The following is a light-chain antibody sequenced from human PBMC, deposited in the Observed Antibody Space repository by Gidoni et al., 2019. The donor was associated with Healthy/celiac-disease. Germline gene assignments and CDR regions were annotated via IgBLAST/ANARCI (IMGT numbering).Light chain of an antibody. Sequence: QSALTQPRPVSGSPGQSVTIYCTGTSSDVGGYNYVSWYQQHPGQAPKLMIYDVSKRPSGVPDRFSGSKSGNTASLTISGLQAEDEADYYCCSYAGSYTFGGYVFGTGTKVTVL. CDR1: SSDVGGYNY. CDR2: DVS. CDR3: CSYAGSYTFGGYV. V-gene: IGLV2-11*01. J-gene: IGLJ1*01.